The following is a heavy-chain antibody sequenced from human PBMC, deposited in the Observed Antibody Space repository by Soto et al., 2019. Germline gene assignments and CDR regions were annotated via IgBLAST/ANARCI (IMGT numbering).Heavy chain of an antibody. Sequence: QVQLVQSGGGVVQPGGSLRLSCAASGFTFSSYAIHWVRQAPGKGLEWVADVSFDGSHKTYAVPVRGRFTISRDNAQKSVYLQMNSLRADDTAIYYCARTMGTAAFFDIWGQGTKVTVSS. CDR2: VSFDGSHK. J-gene: IGHJ3*02. CDR3: ARTMGTAAFFDI. D-gene: IGHD1-1*01. V-gene: IGHV3-30*03. CDR1: GFTFSSYA.